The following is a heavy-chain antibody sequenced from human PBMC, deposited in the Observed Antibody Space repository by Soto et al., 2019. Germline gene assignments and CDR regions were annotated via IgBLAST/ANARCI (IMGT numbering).Heavy chain of an antibody. CDR2: ISYDGSNK. Sequence: XGSLRLSCAASGFTFSSYGMHWVRQAPGKGLEWVAVISYDGSNKYYADSVKGRFTISRDNSKNTLYLQMNSLRAEDTAVYYCANIASSSTSGSDYYYYYGMDVWGQGTTVTVSS. CDR3: ANIASSSTSGSDYYYYYGMDV. CDR1: GFTFSSYG. V-gene: IGHV3-30*18. J-gene: IGHJ6*02. D-gene: IGHD6-6*01.